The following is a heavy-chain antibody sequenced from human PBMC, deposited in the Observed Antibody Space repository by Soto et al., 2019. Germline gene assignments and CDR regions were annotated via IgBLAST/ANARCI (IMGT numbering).Heavy chain of an antibody. CDR1: GGTFSSYA. CDR3: ARDVTQYYYYYGMDG. V-gene: IGHV1-69*01. J-gene: IGHJ6*02. D-gene: IGHD2-21*02. CDR2: IIPIFGTE. Sequence: QVQLVQSGAEVKKPGSSVKVSCKVSGGTFSSYAISWVRQAPGQGLEWMGGIIPIFGTENYAQKFQGRVTITADESTSTAYMELSSLRSEDTAVYYCARDVTQYYYYYGMDGWGQGTTVTVSS.